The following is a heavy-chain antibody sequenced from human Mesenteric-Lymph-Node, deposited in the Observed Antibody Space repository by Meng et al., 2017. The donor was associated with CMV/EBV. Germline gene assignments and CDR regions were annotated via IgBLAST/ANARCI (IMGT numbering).Heavy chain of an antibody. CDR3: AKGPSGPSPRNNWFVS. D-gene: IGHD6-19*01. Sequence: GGSLRLSCAASRFTFDKYSISWLRQAPGKGLEWVAGISTSGIVTFYVDSVKGRFSISRDNSKNTVSLEMTSLTFDDTAVYYCAKGPSGPSPRNNWFVSWGPGTRVTVSS. V-gene: IGHV3-23*01. J-gene: IGHJ5*01. CDR2: ISTSGIVT. CDR1: RFTFDKYS.